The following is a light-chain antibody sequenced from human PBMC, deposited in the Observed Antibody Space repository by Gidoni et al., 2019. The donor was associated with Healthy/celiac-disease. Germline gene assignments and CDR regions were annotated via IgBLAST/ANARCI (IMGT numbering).Light chain of an antibody. CDR1: SSNIGAGYD. J-gene: IGLJ2*01. CDR3: QSYDSSLSVV. Sequence: QSVLTQPPSVSGAPGQRVTISCTGSSSNIGAGYDVHWYKQLPGTAPKLLIYGNSKRPSGVPDRFSVSKSGTSAALAITGLQAEDEAYYYCQSYDSSLSVVFGGGTKLTVL. CDR2: GNS. V-gene: IGLV1-40*01.